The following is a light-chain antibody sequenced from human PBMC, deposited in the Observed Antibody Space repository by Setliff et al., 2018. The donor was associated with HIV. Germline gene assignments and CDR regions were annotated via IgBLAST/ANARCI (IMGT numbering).Light chain of an antibody. CDR1: NSDIGAGFG. V-gene: IGLV1-40*03. CDR2: DDR. CDR3: QTCDSRLSGCV. J-gene: IGLJ1*01. Sequence: QSALAQPPSVSGAPGQTITISCHGSNSDIGAGFGVHWYQQLPGTAPKAVIYDDRRRPPGATDRFSASRSGASASLAITGLQAEDEADYYCQTCDSRLSGCVFGTGTKGTVL.